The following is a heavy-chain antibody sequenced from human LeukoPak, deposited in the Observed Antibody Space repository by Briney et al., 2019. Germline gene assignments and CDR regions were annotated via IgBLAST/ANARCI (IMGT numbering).Heavy chain of an antibody. D-gene: IGHD4-17*01. Sequence: SETLSLTCTVSGGSISSGGYYWSWIRQHPGTGLEWIGYIYYSGTTYYNPSLKSRVTISVDTSKDQFSLKLSSVTAADTAVYYCAGYGDYSFDYWGQGTLVTVSS. CDR1: GGSISSGGYY. V-gene: IGHV4-31*03. CDR2: IYYSGTT. J-gene: IGHJ4*02. CDR3: AGYGDYSFDY.